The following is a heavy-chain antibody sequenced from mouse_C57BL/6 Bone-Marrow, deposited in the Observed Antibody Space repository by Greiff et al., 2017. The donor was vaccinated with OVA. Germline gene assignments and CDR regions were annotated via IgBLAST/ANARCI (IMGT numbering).Heavy chain of an antibody. CDR3: ARENYDGSSLGGFAY. V-gene: IGHV5-4*01. D-gene: IGHD1-1*01. Sequence: EVQVVESWGGLVKPGGSLKLSCAASGFTFSSYAMSWVRQTPEKRLEWVATISDGGSYTYYPDNVKGRFTISRDNAKNNLYLQMSHLKSEDTAMYYCARENYDGSSLGGFAYGGQGTLVTVSA. CDR2: ISDGGSYT. CDR1: GFTFSSYA. J-gene: IGHJ3*01.